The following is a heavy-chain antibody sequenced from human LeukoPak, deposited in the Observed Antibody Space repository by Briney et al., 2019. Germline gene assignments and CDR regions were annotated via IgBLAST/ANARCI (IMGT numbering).Heavy chain of an antibody. CDR1: GFTFSDYT. D-gene: IGHD1-26*01. V-gene: IGHV3-23*01. CDR2: IGHSGLAT. CDR3: AKDRSSNGIYTWFDP. J-gene: IGHJ5*02. Sequence: GGSPRLSCTASGFTFSDYTMNWVRPAPGKGLEWVSAIGHSGLATYYADSVEGRFTISRDNSKNTVYLQMDTLRADDTAVYYCAKDRSSNGIYTWFDPWGQGTLVTVSS.